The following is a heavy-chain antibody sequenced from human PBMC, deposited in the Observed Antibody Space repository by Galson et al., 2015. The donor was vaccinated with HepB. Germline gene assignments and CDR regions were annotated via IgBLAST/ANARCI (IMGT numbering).Heavy chain of an antibody. D-gene: IGHD6-19*01. CDR3: ARQAIGYSSRGDGFDL. Sequence: QSGAEVKKPGESLRISCQGSGYNFTNYWVTWVRQMPGERLEWMGKIDPVDSYTNYSPSFQGHVTISTDKSISTAYLQWSSLKASDTAMYYCARQAIGYSSRGDGFDLWGQGTLVTLSS. CDR1: GYNFTNYW. J-gene: IGHJ3*01. V-gene: IGHV5-10-1*01. CDR2: IDPVDSYT.